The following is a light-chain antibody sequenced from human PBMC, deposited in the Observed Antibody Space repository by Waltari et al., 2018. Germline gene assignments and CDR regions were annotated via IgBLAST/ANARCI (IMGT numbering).Light chain of an antibody. CDR1: HSVDMY. CDR3: QQRKYWPPLT. Sequence: EIVLTQSPATLSLSPGERATLSCRASHSVDMYLSWYQQKPGQAPRLLIYDASNRATGIPARFSGSGSGTDFTHTISSLEPKDFAIYYCQQRKYWPPLTFGGGTKVEIK. J-gene: IGKJ4*01. CDR2: DAS. V-gene: IGKV3-11*01.